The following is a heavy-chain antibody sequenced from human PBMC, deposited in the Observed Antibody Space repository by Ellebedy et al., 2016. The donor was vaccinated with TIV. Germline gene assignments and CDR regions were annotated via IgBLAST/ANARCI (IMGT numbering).Heavy chain of an antibody. CDR3: TTAIRWGRAGYGYV. J-gene: IGHJ6*02. Sequence: GGSLRLSCAASGFTFSSYAMSWVRQAPGKGLEWVSSITDSGGSTYFADSVKGRFTISRDNSKNTLYLQMNSLKTEDTAVYYCTTAIRWGRAGYGYVWGQGTTVTVSS. V-gene: IGHV3-23*01. CDR1: GFTFSSYA. CDR2: ITDSGGST. D-gene: IGHD3-9*01.